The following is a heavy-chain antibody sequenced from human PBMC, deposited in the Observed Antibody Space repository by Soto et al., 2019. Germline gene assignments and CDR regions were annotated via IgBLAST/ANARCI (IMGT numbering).Heavy chain of an antibody. V-gene: IGHV4-31*03. D-gene: IGHD3-10*01. J-gene: IGHJ4*02. CDR3: AREHFYGSGSYVDY. Sequence: QVQLQESGPGLVKPSQTLSLTCTVSGGSISSGGYYWSWIRQHPGKALEWIGYIYYSGSTYYNPSLKSRVTISVDTSKNQFSLKLSSVTAADTAVYYCAREHFYGSGSYVDYWGQGTLVTVSS. CDR2: IYYSGST. CDR1: GGSISSGGYY.